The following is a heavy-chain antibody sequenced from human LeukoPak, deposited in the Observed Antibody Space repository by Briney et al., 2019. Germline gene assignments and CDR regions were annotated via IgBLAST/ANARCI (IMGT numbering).Heavy chain of an antibody. V-gene: IGHV3-33*01. CDR2: IWHDGSDK. CDR1: GFIFSSYG. J-gene: IGHJ4*02. D-gene: IGHD6-13*01. Sequence: GGSLRLSCGASGFIFSSYGMHWVRQSPGKGLEWVAVIWHDGSDKFYADSVRGRFTISRDNSDNTLHLQMNSLRDEDTAVYYCARDGGSESSSSWFDYWGQGTLVTVSS. CDR3: ARDGGSESSSSWFDY.